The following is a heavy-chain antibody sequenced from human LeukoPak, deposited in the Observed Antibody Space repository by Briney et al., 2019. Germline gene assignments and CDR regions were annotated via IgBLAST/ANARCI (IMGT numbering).Heavy chain of an antibody. CDR1: GFTFSSYW. V-gene: IGHV3-74*01. CDR3: ARAGITGIYYYYYMDV. CDR2: INSDGSST. J-gene: IGHJ6*03. Sequence: GGSLRLSCAASGFTFSSYWMHWVRHAPGKGLVWVSRINSDGSSTSYADSAKGRFTISRDNAKNTLYLQMNSLRAEDTAVYYCARAGITGIYYYYYMDVWGKGTTVTVSS. D-gene: IGHD1-20*01.